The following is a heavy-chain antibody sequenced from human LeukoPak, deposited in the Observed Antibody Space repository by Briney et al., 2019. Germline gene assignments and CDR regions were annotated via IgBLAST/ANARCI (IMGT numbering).Heavy chain of an antibody. D-gene: IGHD3-10*01. CDR2: IRYDGSNK. V-gene: IGHV3-30*02. CDR1: GFTFSSYG. J-gene: IGHJ4*02. Sequence: PGGSLRLSCAASGFTFSSYGMHWVRQAPGKGLEWVAFIRYDGSNKYYADSVKGRFTISRDNSKNTLYLQMNSLRAEDTAAYYCAKVLRSHPTSIDYWGQGTLVTVSS. CDR3: AKVLRSHPTSIDY.